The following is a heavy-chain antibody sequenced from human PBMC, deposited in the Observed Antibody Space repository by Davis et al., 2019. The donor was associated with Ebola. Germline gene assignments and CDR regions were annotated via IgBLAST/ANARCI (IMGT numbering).Heavy chain of an antibody. CDR2: ISSSSSTI. D-gene: IGHD2-8*01. Sequence: GESLKISCAASGFTFSSYSMNWVRQAPGKGLEWVSYISSSSSTIYYADSVKGRFTISRDNAKKSLYLQMSSLRDEDTAVYYCATVRGVCTDGVCSPYWYFDLWGRGTLVTVSS. CDR1: GFTFSSYS. V-gene: IGHV3-48*02. J-gene: IGHJ2*01. CDR3: ATVRGVCTDGVCSPYWYFDL.